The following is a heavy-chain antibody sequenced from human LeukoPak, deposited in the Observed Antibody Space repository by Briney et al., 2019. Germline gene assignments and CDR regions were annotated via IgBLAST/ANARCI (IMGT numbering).Heavy chain of an antibody. J-gene: IGHJ4*02. CDR1: GGSVSSTTYY. CDR2: IYYSGST. CDR3: ARDWGKYYDFWSGSTPSYDY. V-gene: IGHV4-39*01. Sequence: SETLSLTCTVSGGSVSSTTYYWGWIRQSPGKGLEWIGSIYYSGSTYYNPSLKSRVTISVDTSKNQFSLKLSSVTAADTAVYYCARDWGKYYDFWSGSTPSYDYWGQGTLVTVSS. D-gene: IGHD3-3*01.